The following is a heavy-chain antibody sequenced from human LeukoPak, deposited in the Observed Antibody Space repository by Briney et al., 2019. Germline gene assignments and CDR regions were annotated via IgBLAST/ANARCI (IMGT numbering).Heavy chain of an antibody. CDR2: INPSGGST. CDR1: GYTFTSYY. J-gene: IGHJ4*02. Sequence: ASVKVSCKASGYTFTSYYMHWVRQAPGQGLEWMGIINPSGGSTSYAQKFQGRVTMTRDTSTSTVYMELSSLRSEDTAAYYCASRIAAAGALLEYWGQGTLVTVSS. D-gene: IGHD6-13*01. CDR3: ASRIAAAGALLEY. V-gene: IGHV1-46*01.